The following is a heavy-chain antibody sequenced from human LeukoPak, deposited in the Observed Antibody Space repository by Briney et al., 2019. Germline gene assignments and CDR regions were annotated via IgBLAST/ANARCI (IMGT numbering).Heavy chain of an antibody. D-gene: IGHD7-27*01. J-gene: IGHJ4*02. CDR2: ISGSGGST. V-gene: IGHV3-23*01. CDR3: AKGRLGIRERALYY. CDR1: GFTLDDYA. Sequence: GGFLRLSCAASGFTLDDYAMSWVRQAPGKGLEWVSAISGSGGSTYYADSVKGRFTISRDNSKNTLYLQMNSLRAEDTAVYYCAKGRLGIRERALYYWGQGTLVTVSS.